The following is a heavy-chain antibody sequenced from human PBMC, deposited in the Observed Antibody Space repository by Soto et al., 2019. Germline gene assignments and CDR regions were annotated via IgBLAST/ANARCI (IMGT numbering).Heavy chain of an antibody. V-gene: IGHV3-9*01. Sequence: GGSLRLSCAASGFTFDDYAMHWVRQAPGKGLEWVSGISWNSGSIGYADSVKGRFTISRDNAKNSLYLQMNSLRAEDTALYYCAKDAGATKTLYYYYGMDVWGQGTTVTVSS. J-gene: IGHJ6*02. CDR3: AKDAGATKTLYYYYGMDV. CDR2: ISWNSGSI. CDR1: GFTFDDYA. D-gene: IGHD1-26*01.